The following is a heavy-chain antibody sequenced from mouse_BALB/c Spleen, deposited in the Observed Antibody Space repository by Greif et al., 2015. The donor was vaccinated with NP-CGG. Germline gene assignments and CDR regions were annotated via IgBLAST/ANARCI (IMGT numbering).Heavy chain of an antibody. V-gene: IGHV5-6-3*01. CDR3: AREAPRGNYVNFDV. D-gene: IGHD2-1*01. CDR1: GFTFSSYG. J-gene: IGHJ1*01. CDR2: INSNGGST. Sequence: EVQGVESGGGLVQPGGSLKLSCAASGFTFSSYGMSWVRQTPDKRLELVATINSNGGSTYYPDSVKGRFTISRDNAKNTLYLQMSSLKSEDTAMYYCAREAPRGNYVNFDVWGAGTTVTVSS.